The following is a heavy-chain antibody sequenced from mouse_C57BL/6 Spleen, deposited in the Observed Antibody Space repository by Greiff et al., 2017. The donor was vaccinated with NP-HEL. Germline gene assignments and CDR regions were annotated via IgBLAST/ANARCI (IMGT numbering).Heavy chain of an antibody. Sequence: EVQLQQSVAELVRPGASVKLSCTASGFNIKNTYMHWVKQRPEQGLEWIGRIDPANGNTKYAPKFQGKATITADTSSNTAYLQLLSLTSDDTAIYYCVYGSSYRGCFDYWGQGTTLTVSS. V-gene: IGHV14-3*01. CDR2: IDPANGNT. D-gene: IGHD1-1*01. J-gene: IGHJ2*01. CDR3: VYGSSYRGCFDY. CDR1: GFNIKNTY.